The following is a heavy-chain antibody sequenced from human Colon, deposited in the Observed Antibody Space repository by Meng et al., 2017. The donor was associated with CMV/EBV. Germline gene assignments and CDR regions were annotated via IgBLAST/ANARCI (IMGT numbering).Heavy chain of an antibody. Sequence: CTASGYTFSTSYIYWVRQAPGQGPEWMGIINPTGDSTTLAQKFQGRVTVTRDTSTNTVYMELSSLRSDDTAVYYCASQAATHTYFDFWGHGTLVTVSS. V-gene: IGHV1-46*01. D-gene: IGHD6-13*01. CDR1: GYTFSTSY. J-gene: IGHJ4*01. CDR3: ASQAATHTYFDF. CDR2: INPTGDST.